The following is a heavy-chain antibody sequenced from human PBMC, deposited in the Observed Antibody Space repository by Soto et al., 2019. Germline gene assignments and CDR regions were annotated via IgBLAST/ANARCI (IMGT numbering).Heavy chain of an antibody. CDR1: GYTFTSYG. CDR2: ISAYNGNT. D-gene: IGHD3-9*01. V-gene: IGHV1-18*01. J-gene: IGHJ5*02. CDR3: ARDAKARYDILTGYYPFNWFDP. Sequence: ASVKVSCKASGYTFTSYGISWVRQAPGQGLEWMGWISAYNGNTNYAQKLQGRVTMTTDTSTSTAYMELRSLRSDDTAVYYCARDAKARYDILTGYYPFNWFDPWGQGTLVTVSS.